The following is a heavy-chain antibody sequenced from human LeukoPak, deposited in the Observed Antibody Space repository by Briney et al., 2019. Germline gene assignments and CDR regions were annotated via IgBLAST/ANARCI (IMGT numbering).Heavy chain of an antibody. J-gene: IGHJ4*02. D-gene: IGHD3-22*01. CDR2: ISYDGSNK. Sequence: GGSLRLSCAAPGFTFSSYAMHWVRQAPGKGLEWVAVISYDGSNKYYADSVKGRFTISRDNSKNTLYLQMNSLRAEDTAVYYCAKALGVVVISYYFDYWGQGTLVTVSS. CDR3: AKALGVVVISYYFDY. V-gene: IGHV3-30*04. CDR1: GFTFSSYA.